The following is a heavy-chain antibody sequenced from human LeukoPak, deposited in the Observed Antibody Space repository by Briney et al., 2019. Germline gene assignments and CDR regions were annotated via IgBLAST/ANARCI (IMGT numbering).Heavy chain of an antibody. D-gene: IGHD3-16*01. CDR3: ARHHTSSKPIDY. CDR1: GDSLYY. J-gene: IGHJ4*02. CDR2: VYSTGHT. Sequence: ETLSLTCTVSGDSLYYWGWIRQPPGKGLEWIGSVYSTGHTNYNLSLKGRVTMSIDTSKNQLSLKLTYVTAADTAMYYCARHHTSSKPIDYWGQGTLVTVSS. V-gene: IGHV4-39*01.